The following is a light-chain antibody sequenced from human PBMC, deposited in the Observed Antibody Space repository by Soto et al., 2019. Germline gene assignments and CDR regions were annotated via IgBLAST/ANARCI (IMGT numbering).Light chain of an antibody. CDR2: CAS. CDR1: ESVGCN. CDR3: HQYNYWPPRLT. Sequence: ETVMTQSPAPLSVAPGEGVTLTGSASESVGCNLDWQQQKHAPAPRLLIYCASTRATAIPPRYSGSGSGTEFTFTITSRRSEDFELYYCHQYNYWPPRLTFGEGTKVEIK. J-gene: IGKJ4*01. V-gene: IGKV3-15*01.